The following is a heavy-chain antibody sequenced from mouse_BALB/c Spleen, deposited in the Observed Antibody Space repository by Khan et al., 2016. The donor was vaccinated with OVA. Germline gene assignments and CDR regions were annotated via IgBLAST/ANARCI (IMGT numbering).Heavy chain of an antibody. CDR3: ARRGLRWDFDY. Sequence: QVQLMQSGAELAKPGASVKMSCKASGYTFINYWILWVKQRPGQGLEWIGYINPSTGYTEYNQNFKDKATLTADKSSSTAYMQLNSLTSEDSAVYYCARRGLRWDFDYWGQGTTLTVSS. D-gene: IGHD1-1*01. CDR1: GYTFINYW. J-gene: IGHJ2*01. V-gene: IGHV1-7*01. CDR2: INPSTGYT.